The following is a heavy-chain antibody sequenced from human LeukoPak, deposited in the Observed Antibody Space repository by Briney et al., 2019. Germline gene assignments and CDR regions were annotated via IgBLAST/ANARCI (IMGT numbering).Heavy chain of an antibody. D-gene: IGHD3-10*01. CDR3: ARDGIHYYGSGSYGTNWFDP. V-gene: IGHV3-33*01. J-gene: IGHJ5*02. Sequence: PGTSLRLSCAASAFSFSSYGMHWVRQAPGKGLEWVALIWYDGSNRYYADSVKGRFTISRDNAKNSLYLQMNSLRAEDTAVYYCARDGIHYYGSGSYGTNWFDPWGQGTLVTVSS. CDR1: AFSFSSYG. CDR2: IWYDGSNR.